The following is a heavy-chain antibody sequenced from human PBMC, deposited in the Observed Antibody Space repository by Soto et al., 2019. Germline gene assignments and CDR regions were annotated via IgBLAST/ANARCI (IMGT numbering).Heavy chain of an antibody. CDR2: ISGSGGST. CDR1: GFTFSSFA. J-gene: IGHJ4*02. CDR3: AKALPCAETLCPVDY. D-gene: IGHD2-2*01. V-gene: IGHV3-23*01. Sequence: GGSLRLSCAASGFTFSSFAMNWVRQAPGKGLEWVSAISGSGGSTYYADSVKGRFTISRDNSKNTLYLQMNSLRAEDTAVYYCAKALPCAETLCPVDYWGQGTLVTVSS.